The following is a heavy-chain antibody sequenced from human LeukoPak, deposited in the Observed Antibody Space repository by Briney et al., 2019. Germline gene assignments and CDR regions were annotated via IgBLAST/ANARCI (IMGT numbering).Heavy chain of an antibody. CDR3: VRDEYTVRRCARLDY. J-gene: IGHJ4*02. CDR2: INSDGSST. Sequence: GGSLRLSCAASGFTLNNYWMHWVRQAPGKGLVWVSRINSDGSSTDYADSVKGRLTISRDSAKNTLHLQMKSLKFEDTAIYYWVRDEYTVRRCARLDYWGQGTLVTVSS. D-gene: IGHD5-24*01. V-gene: IGHV3-74*01. CDR1: GFTLNNYW.